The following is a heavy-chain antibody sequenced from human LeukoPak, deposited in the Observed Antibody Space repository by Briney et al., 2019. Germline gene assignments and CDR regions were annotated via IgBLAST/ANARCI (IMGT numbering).Heavy chain of an antibody. D-gene: IGHD3-10*01. CDR2: ISYDGSNK. V-gene: IGHV3-30-3*01. J-gene: IGHJ4*02. Sequence: GGSLRLSCAASGFTFSSYAMHWVRQAPGKGLEWVAVISYDGSNKYYADSVKGRFTISRDNSKNTLYLQMNSLRAEDTAVYYCARVRGVGDFDYWGQGTLVTVSS. CDR1: GFTFSSYA. CDR3: ARVRGVGDFDY.